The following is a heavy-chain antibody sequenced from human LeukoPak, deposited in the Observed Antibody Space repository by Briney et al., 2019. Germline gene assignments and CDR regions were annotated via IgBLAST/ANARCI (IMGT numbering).Heavy chain of an antibody. V-gene: IGHV4-38-2*01. CDR2: IYHSGST. D-gene: IGHD3-3*01. CDR1: GYSISSGYY. J-gene: IGHJ4*02. Sequence: SETLSLTCAVSGYSISSGYYWGWIRQPPGKGLEWIGSIYHSGSTYYNPSLKSRVTISVDTSKNQFSLKLSSVTAADTAVYYCARLVLRFLEWSHFDYWGQGTLVTASS. CDR3: ARLVLRFLEWSHFDY.